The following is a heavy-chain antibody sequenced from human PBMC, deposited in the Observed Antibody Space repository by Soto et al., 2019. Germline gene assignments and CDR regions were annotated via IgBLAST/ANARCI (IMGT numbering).Heavy chain of an antibody. D-gene: IGHD3-10*01. CDR2: IYYSGST. Sequence: QVQLQESGPGLVKPSQTLSLTCTVSGGFISSCDYYWSWIRQPPGKGLEWIGYIYYSGSTYYNPSRKSRVTISVDTSKNPFSLKLSSVTAADTAVYYCARVGGFGATTIDYWGQGTLVTVSS. J-gene: IGHJ4*02. CDR3: ARVGGFGATTIDY. CDR1: GGFISSCDYY. V-gene: IGHV4-30-4*01.